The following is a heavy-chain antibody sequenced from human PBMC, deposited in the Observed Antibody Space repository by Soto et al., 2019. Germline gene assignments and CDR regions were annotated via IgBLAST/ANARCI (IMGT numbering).Heavy chain of an antibody. J-gene: IGHJ6*03. D-gene: IGHD3-3*01. CDR3: AKDHPGRGVVIIARLHYMDV. CDR2: ISGSGGST. V-gene: IGHV3-23*01. CDR1: GFTFSSYA. Sequence: EVQLLESGGGLVQPGGSLRLSCAASGFTFSSYAMSWVRQAPGKGLEWVSAISGSGGSTYYADSVKGRFTISRDNSKNTLYLQMNSLRAEHTAVYYCAKDHPGRGVVIIARLHYMDVWGKGTTVTVSS.